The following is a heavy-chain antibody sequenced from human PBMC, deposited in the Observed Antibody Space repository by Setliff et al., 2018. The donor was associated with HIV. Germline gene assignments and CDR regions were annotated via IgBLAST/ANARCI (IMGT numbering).Heavy chain of an antibody. J-gene: IGHJ4*02. CDR2: ISYDGSIK. D-gene: IGHD3-16*01. Sequence: GGSLRLSCAASGFTFTDYSMHWIRQAPGKGPEWMSVISYDGSIKNYADSVKGRFTISRDNSKNSIFVQLTGLRPDDTGVYYCARVRYGGFDLWGQGTLVTVSS. CDR3: ARVRYGGFDL. V-gene: IGHV3-30*04. CDR1: GFTFTDYS.